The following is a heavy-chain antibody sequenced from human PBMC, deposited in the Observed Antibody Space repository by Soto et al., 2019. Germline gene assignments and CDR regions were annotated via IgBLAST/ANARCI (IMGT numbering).Heavy chain of an antibody. J-gene: IGHJ6*02. Sequence: GSLRLSCAASGFTFSSYSINWVRQAPGKGLEWVSSISSSSSYIYYADSVKGRFTISRDNAKNSLYLQMNSLRAEDTAVYYCARASESYYYYGMDVWGQGTTVTVSS. D-gene: IGHD6-19*01. CDR2: ISSSSSYI. CDR3: ARASESYYYYGMDV. V-gene: IGHV3-21*01. CDR1: GFTFSSYS.